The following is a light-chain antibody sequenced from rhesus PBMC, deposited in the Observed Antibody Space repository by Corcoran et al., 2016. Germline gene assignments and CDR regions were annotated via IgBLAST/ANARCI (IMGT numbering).Light chain of an antibody. CDR1: QGNRNY. V-gene: IGKV1S3*01. CDR2: YAS. CDR3: LQDYTSPWT. Sequence: DIQMTQSPSSLSAAVGDTVTITCRASQGNRNYLAWYQQKPGKAPKPPKFYASHLASGVPSRFSGRGSGTDFTLSISNLQPEDFATYYCLQDYTSPWTFGQGAKVEIK. J-gene: IGKJ1*01.